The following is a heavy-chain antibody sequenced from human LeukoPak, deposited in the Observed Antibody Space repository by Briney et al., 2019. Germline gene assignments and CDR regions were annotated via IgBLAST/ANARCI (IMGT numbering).Heavy chain of an antibody. J-gene: IGHJ4*02. V-gene: IGHV3-48*02. D-gene: IGHD3-10*01. Sequence: PGVSLRLSCAACGFTFSRYSMKWLRQAPGKGREGGPYISSSSSTVYYADSLKGRFTISRDNGKNSLYLQMNSLRDEDTAVYYCARAQTHYGSGSYLYWGQGTLVTVSS. CDR1: GFTFSRYS. CDR3: ARAQTHYGSGSYLY. CDR2: ISSSSSTV.